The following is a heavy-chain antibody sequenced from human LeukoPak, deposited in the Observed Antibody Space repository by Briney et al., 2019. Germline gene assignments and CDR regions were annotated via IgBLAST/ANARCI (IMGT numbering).Heavy chain of an antibody. CDR3: ATDSSGLGYYYYMDV. Sequence: ASAKVSCKVSVYTLTELSMHWVRQAPGKGLEWMGGFDPEDGETIYAQKFQGRVTMTEDTSTDTAYMELSSLRSEDTAVYYCATDSSGLGYYYYMDVWGKGTTVTVSS. CDR2: FDPEDGET. CDR1: VYTLTELS. J-gene: IGHJ6*03. V-gene: IGHV1-24*01. D-gene: IGHD3-10*01.